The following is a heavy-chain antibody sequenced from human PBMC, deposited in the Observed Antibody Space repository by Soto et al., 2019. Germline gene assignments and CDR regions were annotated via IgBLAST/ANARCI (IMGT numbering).Heavy chain of an antibody. Sequence: PGESLKISCKGSGYSFTSYWIGWVRQVPGKGLEWMGIIYPGDSDTRYSPSFQGQVTISADKSISTAYLQWNSLKASDTAMYYCARQQSSSWYRGSYGMDDWGQGTTVTVSS. J-gene: IGHJ6*02. D-gene: IGHD6-13*01. CDR1: GYSFTSYW. V-gene: IGHV5-51*01. CDR2: IYPGDSDT. CDR3: ARQQSSSWYRGSYGMDD.